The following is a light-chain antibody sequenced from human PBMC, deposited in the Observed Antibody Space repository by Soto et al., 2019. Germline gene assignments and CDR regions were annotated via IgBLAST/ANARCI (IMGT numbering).Light chain of an antibody. CDR2: WAS. CDR3: QQYYTSPYT. J-gene: IGKJ2*01. V-gene: IGKV4-1*01. CDR1: QSVLSSSNNRNY. Sequence: VLIQSPDSPPSALVGRGTINPNSSQSVLSSSNNRNYLAWYQQKPGQPPKLLIYWASSRETGVPDRFSGSGSGTDFTLTISSLQAGDFATYYCQQYYTSPYTFGQGTKVAIK.